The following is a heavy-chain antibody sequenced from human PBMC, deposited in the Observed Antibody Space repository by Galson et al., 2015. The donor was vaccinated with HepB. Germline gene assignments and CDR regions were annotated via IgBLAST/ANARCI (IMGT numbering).Heavy chain of an antibody. Sequence: SVKVSCKASGYTFTRYAMHWVRQAPGQRLEWMGWINAGNGNTKYSQKFQGRVTITRDTSASTAYMELSSLRSEDTAVYYCARVPVPIAYYYDSSGLNWFDPWGQGSLVTVSS. CDR3: ARVPVPIAYYYDSSGLNWFDP. V-gene: IGHV1-3*01. CDR2: INAGNGNT. D-gene: IGHD3-22*01. J-gene: IGHJ5*02. CDR1: GYTFTRYA.